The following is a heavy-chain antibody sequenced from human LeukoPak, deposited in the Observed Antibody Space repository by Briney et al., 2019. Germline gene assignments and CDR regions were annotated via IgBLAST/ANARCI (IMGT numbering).Heavy chain of an antibody. CDR1: GGSISSSSYY. V-gene: IGHV4-39*07. Sequence: SETLSLTCTVSGGSISSSSYYWGWIRQPPGKGLEWIGSIYYSGSTYYNPSLKSRVTVSVDTSKNQFSLKLSSVTAADTAVYYCASTSYDFWSGYSGGGVKSAFDIWGQGTMVTVSS. CDR2: IYYSGST. CDR3: ASTSYDFWSGYSGGGVKSAFDI. D-gene: IGHD3-3*01. J-gene: IGHJ3*02.